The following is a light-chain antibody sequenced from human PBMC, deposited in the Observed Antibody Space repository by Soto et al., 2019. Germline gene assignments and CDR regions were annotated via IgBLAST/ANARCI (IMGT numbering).Light chain of an antibody. CDR1: SSNIGSNT. CDR3: ATWDDSLDGYV. J-gene: IGLJ1*01. V-gene: IGLV1-44*01. Sequence: QSVLTQPPSASGTPGQRVTISCSGSSSNIGSNTVNWYQQLPGTAPKLLIYSHNQRPSGVPDRFSFSESGTSASLAISGLQSEDEADYYCATWDDSLDGYVFGTGTKLTVL. CDR2: SHN.